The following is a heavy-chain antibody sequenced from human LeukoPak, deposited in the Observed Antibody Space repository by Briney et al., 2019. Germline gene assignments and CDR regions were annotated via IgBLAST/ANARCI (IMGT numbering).Heavy chain of an antibody. CDR3: AREGPSLYYDFWSGYYHWFDP. V-gene: IGHV1-18*01. J-gene: IGHJ5*02. D-gene: IGHD3-3*01. CDR1: GYTFTSYG. CDR2: ISAYNGNT. Sequence: ASVKVSCKASGYTFTSYGISWVRQAPGQGLEWMGWISAYNGNTNYAQKLQGRVTMTTDTSTSTAYVELRSLRSDDTAVYYCAREGPSLYYDFWSGYYHWFDPWDQGTLVTVSS.